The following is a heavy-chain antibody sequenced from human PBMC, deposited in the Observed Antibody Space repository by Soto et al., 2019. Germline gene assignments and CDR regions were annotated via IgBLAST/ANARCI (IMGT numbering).Heavy chain of an antibody. V-gene: IGHV4-34*01. CDR2: INHSGST. D-gene: IGHD3-10*01. CDR3: ARGESRPYGLPDY. Sequence: ETLSLTCAVYGGSFSGYYWSWIRQPPGKGLEWIGEINHSGSTNYNPSLKSRVTISVDTSKNQFSLKLSSVTAADTAVYYCARGESRPYGLPDYWGQGTLVTVSS. J-gene: IGHJ4*02. CDR1: GGSFSGYY.